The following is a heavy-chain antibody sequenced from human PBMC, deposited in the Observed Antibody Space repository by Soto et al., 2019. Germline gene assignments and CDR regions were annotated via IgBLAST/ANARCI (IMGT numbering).Heavy chain of an antibody. Sequence: PSETLSLACTVSGGSISSSSYYWVWIRQPPGKGLEWIGSIYYSGSTYYNPSLKSRVTISVDTSKNQFSLKLSSVTAADTAVYYCATPGVGSSGYYYFDYWGQGTLVTVSS. D-gene: IGHD3-22*01. CDR1: GGSISSSSYY. J-gene: IGHJ4*02. CDR2: IYYSGST. CDR3: ATPGVGSSGYYYFDY. V-gene: IGHV4-39*01.